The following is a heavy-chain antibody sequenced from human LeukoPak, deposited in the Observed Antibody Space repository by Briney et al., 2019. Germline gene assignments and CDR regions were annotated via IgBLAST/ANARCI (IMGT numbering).Heavy chain of an antibody. D-gene: IGHD6-19*01. Sequence: ASVKVSCKASGYTFTSYGISWVRQAPGQGLEWMGWISAYNGNTNYAQKLQGRVTMTTDTSTSTAYTELRSLRSDDTAVYYCARDRGSGWYTDYWGQGTLVTVSS. V-gene: IGHV1-18*01. CDR3: ARDRGSGWYTDY. J-gene: IGHJ4*02. CDR1: GYTFTSYG. CDR2: ISAYNGNT.